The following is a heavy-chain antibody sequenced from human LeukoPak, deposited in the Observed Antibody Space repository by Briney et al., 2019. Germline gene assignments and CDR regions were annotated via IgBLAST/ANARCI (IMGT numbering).Heavy chain of an antibody. CDR2: INSDGSST. Sequence: GGSLRLSCAASGFTFSSYLMHWVRQAPGEGLVWVSRINSDGSSTNYADSVKGRFTISRDNAKSTLYLQMNSLRAEDTAVYYCARDDGLTFDYWGQGTLVTVSS. CDR3: ARDDGLTFDY. J-gene: IGHJ4*02. V-gene: IGHV3-74*01. CDR1: GFTFSSYL. D-gene: IGHD3/OR15-3a*01.